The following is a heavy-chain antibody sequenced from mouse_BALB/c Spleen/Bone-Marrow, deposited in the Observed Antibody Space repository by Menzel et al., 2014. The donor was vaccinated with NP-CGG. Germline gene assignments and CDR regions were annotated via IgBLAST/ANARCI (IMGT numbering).Heavy chain of an antibody. J-gene: IGHJ3*01. CDR2: IYPSTGYT. CDR1: GYTFTSYW. Sequence: VQLQESGAELAKPGASVKMSCKASGYTFTSYWMHWVEQRPGQGLEWIGYIYPSTGYTEHNQKFKDKAIMTADKSSSTAYMQLSSLTSEDSAVYYCARDDYAYWGQGTLVTVSA. CDR3: ARDDYAY. V-gene: IGHV1-7*01. D-gene: IGHD2-4*01.